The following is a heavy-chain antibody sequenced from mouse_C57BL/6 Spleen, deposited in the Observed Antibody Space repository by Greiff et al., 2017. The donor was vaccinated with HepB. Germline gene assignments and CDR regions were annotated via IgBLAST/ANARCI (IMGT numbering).Heavy chain of an antibody. Sequence: QLQQSGPELVKPGASVKISCKASGYAFSSSWMNWVKQRPGKGLEWIGRIYPGDGDTNYNGKFKGKATLTADKSSSTAYMQLSSLTSEDSAVYFCAHYYGSSYWYFDVWGTGTTVTVSS. CDR2: IYPGDGDT. D-gene: IGHD1-1*01. CDR1: GYAFSSSW. CDR3: AHYYGSSYWYFDV. V-gene: IGHV1-82*01. J-gene: IGHJ1*03.